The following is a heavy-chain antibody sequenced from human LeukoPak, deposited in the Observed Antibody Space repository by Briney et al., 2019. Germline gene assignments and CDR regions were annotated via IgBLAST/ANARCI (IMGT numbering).Heavy chain of an antibody. CDR3: ARSLHYYYYGMDV. J-gene: IGHJ6*02. CDR2: IWYDGSNK. V-gene: IGHV3-33*01. Sequence: GGSLRLSCAASGFTLSSYGMHWVRQAPGKGLEWVAVIWYDGSNKYYADSVKGRFTISRDNSKNTLYLQMNSLRAEDTAVYYCARSLHYYYYGMDVWGQGTTVTVSS. CDR1: GFTLSSYG.